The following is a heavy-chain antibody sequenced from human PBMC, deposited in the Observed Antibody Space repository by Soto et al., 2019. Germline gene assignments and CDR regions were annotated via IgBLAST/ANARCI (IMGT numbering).Heavy chain of an antibody. D-gene: IGHD5-12*01. CDR3: AAGKDGYNEFDY. V-gene: IGHV1-58*01. CDR2: IVVGSGNT. Sequence: SVKVSCKASGFTFTSSAVQWVRQARGQRLEWIGWIVVGSGNTNYAQKFQERVTITRDMSTSTAYMELSSLRSEDTAVYYCAAGKDGYNEFDYWGQGTLVTVSS. CDR1: GFTFTSSA. J-gene: IGHJ4*02.